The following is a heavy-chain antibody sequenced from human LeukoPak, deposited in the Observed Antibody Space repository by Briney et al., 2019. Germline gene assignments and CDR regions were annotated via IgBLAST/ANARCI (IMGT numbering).Heavy chain of an antibody. J-gene: IGHJ4*02. D-gene: IGHD2-15*01. CDR2: ISAYNGNT. V-gene: IGHV1-18*01. Sequence: ASVKVSCKASGYTFTSYGISWVRQAPGQGLEWMGWISAYNGNTNYAQKLQGRVTMTTDTSTSTAYMELRSLRSDDTAVYYCASSYCSGGSCPGDFDYRGQGTLVTVSS. CDR3: ASSYCSGGSCPGDFDY. CDR1: GYTFTSYG.